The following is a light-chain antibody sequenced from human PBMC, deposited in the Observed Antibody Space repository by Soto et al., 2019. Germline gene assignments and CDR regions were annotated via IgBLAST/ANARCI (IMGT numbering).Light chain of an antibody. V-gene: IGKV1-39*01. CDR2: AAS. Sequence: DIPMTQSPSSLSSSIGDRVTITCRASQDIRNYLSWYQLKPGKAPKFLISAASSLQSGVPSRFSGSGSGTDFTLTINSLQPEDVATYYCHQTFSTPGTFGQGTKLEIK. J-gene: IGKJ2*01. CDR3: HQTFSTPGT. CDR1: QDIRNY.